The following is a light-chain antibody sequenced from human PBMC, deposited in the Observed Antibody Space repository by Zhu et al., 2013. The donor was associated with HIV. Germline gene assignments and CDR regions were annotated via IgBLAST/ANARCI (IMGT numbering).Light chain of an antibody. V-gene: IGLV1-40*01. CDR1: SSNIGHNN. J-gene: IGLJ2*01. Sequence: QSVLTQPPSASGAPGQRVTLSCSGSSSNIGHNNVHWYQQFPGTAPKLLIYGNNNRPSGVPDRFSASKSGTSASLAITGLQPEDEAEYYCQSYDNTLSGLVLFGGGTQLTVL. CDR3: QSYDNTLSGLVL. CDR2: GNN.